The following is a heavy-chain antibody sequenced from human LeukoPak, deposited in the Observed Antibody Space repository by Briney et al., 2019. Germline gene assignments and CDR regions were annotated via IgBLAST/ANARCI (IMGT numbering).Heavy chain of an antibody. V-gene: IGHV4-34*01. Sequence: SETLSLTCAVYGGSFSGYYWSWIRQPPGKGLEWIGEINHSGSTNYNPSLKSRVTISVDTSKNQFSLKLSSVTAADTAVYYCARVEGKGFVSSLSNTEYFQHWGQGTLVTVSS. J-gene: IGHJ1*01. CDR1: GGSFSGYY. D-gene: IGHD3-10*01. CDR2: INHSGST. CDR3: ARVEGKGFVSSLSNTEYFQH.